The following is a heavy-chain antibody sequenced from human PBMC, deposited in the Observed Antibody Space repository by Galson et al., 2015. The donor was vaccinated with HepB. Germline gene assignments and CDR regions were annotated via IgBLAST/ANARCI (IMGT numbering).Heavy chain of an antibody. Sequence: SVKVSCKASGYNSATFGLCWVRQAPGQGLEWMGWISGYSGDTYYAPQVQDRATMTIDTSTGTAYMELRSLRSDDSAVYYCARRAPYGFDHWGQGTLVSVSS. D-gene: IGHD3-10*01. CDR1: GYNSATFG. J-gene: IGHJ4*02. V-gene: IGHV1-18*01. CDR3: ARRAPYGFDH. CDR2: ISGYSGDT.